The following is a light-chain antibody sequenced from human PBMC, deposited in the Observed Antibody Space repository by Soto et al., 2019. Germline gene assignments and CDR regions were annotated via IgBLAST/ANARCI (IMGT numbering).Light chain of an antibody. CDR3: HQYGSSPRT. CDR1: QRVTNNY. Sequence: EVVLTQSPGTLSLSPGEGATLSCRASQRVTNNYLAWYQQKPGHPPKLLIYGASSRATGIPDRFSGSGPGTDFTLTISKMELEDFAVYFCHQYGSSPRTFGQGTKVEF. V-gene: IGKV3-20*01. CDR2: GAS. J-gene: IGKJ1*01.